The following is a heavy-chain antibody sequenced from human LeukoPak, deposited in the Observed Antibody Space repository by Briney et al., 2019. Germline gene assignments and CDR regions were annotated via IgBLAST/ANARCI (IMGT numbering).Heavy chain of an antibody. V-gene: IGHV3-7*03. J-gene: IGHJ6*02. CDR2: IKEDGSEK. CDR1: GFTFSRYW. Sequence: PGGSLRLSCVGSGFTFSRYWLNWVRQAPGKGLNWVANIKEDGSEKYYLDSVKGRFTISRDNAKSSLYLQMNSLRAEDTAVYYCARGHYGMDVWGQGTTVTVSS. CDR3: ARGHYGMDV.